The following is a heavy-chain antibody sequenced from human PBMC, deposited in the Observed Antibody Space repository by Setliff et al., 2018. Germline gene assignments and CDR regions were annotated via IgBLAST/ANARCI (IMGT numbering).Heavy chain of an antibody. CDR1: GFTFGDYA. CDR2: IRSKAYGGTT. J-gene: IGHJ4*02. V-gene: IGHV3-49*04. Sequence: GGSLRLSCTASGFTFGDYAMSWVRQAPGKGLEWVGFIRSKAYGGTTEYAASVKGRFTISRDDSKSIAYLQMNSLKTEDTAVYYCIGVGAYFVYWGQGSLVTVSS. CDR3: IGVGAYFVY. D-gene: IGHD1-26*01.